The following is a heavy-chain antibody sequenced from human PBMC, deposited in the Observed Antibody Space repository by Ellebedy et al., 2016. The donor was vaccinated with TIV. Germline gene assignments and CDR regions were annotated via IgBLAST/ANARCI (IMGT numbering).Heavy chain of an antibody. J-gene: IGHJ3*02. CDR1: GFTFSDYY. Sequence: GESLKISCAASGFTFSDYYMSWIRQAPGKGLEWVSYVSSSGSTIYYADSVKGRFTIPRDDAEKALYLQMNGLRAGDTAVYYCARGGYYGSGSSSGLDIWGQGTMVTVSS. V-gene: IGHV3-11*01. CDR2: VSSSGSTI. D-gene: IGHD3-10*01. CDR3: ARGGYYGSGSSSGLDI.